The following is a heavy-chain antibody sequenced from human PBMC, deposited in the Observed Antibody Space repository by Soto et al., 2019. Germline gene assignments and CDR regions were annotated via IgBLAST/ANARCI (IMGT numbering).Heavy chain of an antibody. V-gene: IGHV1-18*04. CDR2: ISAYNGNT. D-gene: IGHD2-2*02. CDR1: GYTFTSYG. J-gene: IGHJ6*02. CDR3: ARDGGLGYCSSTSCYTKDYYYYGMDV. Sequence: ASVKVSCKASGYTFTSYGISWVRQAPGQGLEWMGWISAYNGNTNYAQKPQDRVTMTTDTSTSTAYMELRSLRSDDTAVYYCARDGGLGYCSSTSCYTKDYYYYGMDVWGQGTTVTVSS.